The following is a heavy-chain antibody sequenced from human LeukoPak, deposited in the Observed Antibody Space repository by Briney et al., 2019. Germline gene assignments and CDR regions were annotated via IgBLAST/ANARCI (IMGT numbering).Heavy chain of an antibody. V-gene: IGHV4-34*01. CDR1: GGSFSGYY. Sequence: SETLSLTCAVYGGSFSGYYWSWIRQPPGKGLEWIGEINHSGSTNYNPSLKSRVTISVDTSKNQFSLKLSSVTAADTAVYYCARGVSIAAAGKYLQHWGQGTLVTVSS. J-gene: IGHJ1*01. D-gene: IGHD6-13*01. CDR2: INHSGST. CDR3: ARGVSIAAAGKYLQH.